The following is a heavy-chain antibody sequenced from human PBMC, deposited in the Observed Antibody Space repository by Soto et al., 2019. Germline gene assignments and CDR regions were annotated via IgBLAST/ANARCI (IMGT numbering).Heavy chain of an antibody. CDR1: GGSISSFY. CDR3: ARVGAWLQRSPDWYFDM. D-gene: IGHD6-19*01. CDR2: IYSSGKS. Sequence: QVQLQESGPGLVKPSETLSLTCTVSGGSISSFYWSWIRQPAGKGLEWIGRIYSSGKSNHNPSLKSRVTMSVDTSKNQVSLNVSSVTAAATAVYYSARVGAWLQRSPDWYFDMWGRGTLVSVSS. J-gene: IGHJ2*01. V-gene: IGHV4-4*07.